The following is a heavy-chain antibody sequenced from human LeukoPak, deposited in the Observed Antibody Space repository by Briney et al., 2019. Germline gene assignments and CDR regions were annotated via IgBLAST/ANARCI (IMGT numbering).Heavy chain of an antibody. CDR1: GFDFTVDW. V-gene: IGHV5-51*01. CDR3: TKLSPIPKEGYYGMDV. J-gene: IGHJ6*02. CDR2: ICPGDSNT. Sequence: RGESLKISCKASGFDFTVDWIAWVRQMPGKGLELMGIICPGDSNTKYSPPFRGQVTISADKSITTAYLQWSSLKASDTAMYYCTKLSPIPKEGYYGMDVWGQGTTVTVSS. D-gene: IGHD5/OR15-5a*01.